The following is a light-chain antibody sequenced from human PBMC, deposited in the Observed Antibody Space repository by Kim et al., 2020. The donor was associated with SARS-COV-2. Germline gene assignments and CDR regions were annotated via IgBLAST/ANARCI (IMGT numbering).Light chain of an antibody. CDR2: GAS. Sequence: SVAPGESATRSCRASHSVSSNVAWYQQKPGQAPRLLIYGASTRATGIPARFSGSGSGTEFTLTISSLQSEDFAVYYCQQYNNWSGFGQGTKVDIK. CDR3: QQYNNWSG. J-gene: IGKJ1*01. CDR1: HSVSSN. V-gene: IGKV3-15*01.